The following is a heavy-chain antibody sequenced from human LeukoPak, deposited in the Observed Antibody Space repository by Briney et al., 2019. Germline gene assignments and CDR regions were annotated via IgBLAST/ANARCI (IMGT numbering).Heavy chain of an antibody. CDR1: GYTFTGYY. CDR2: INPNSGGT. CDR3: ARVVVGATADY. J-gene: IGHJ4*02. Sequence: ASVTVSCKASGYTFTGYYMHWVRQAPGQGLEWMGWINPNSGGTNYAQKFQGRVTMTRDTSISTANMELSRLRSDDTAVYYCARVVVGATADYWGQGTLVTVSS. D-gene: IGHD1-26*01. V-gene: IGHV1-2*02.